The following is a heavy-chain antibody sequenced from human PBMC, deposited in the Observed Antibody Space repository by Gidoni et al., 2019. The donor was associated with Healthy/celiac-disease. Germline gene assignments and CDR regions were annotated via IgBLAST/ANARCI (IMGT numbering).Heavy chain of an antibody. CDR3: ARGTTFRILYYHYGMDV. J-gene: IGHJ6*02. CDR2: INTGNGNT. D-gene: IGHD2-15*01. V-gene: IGHV1-3*04. Sequence: QVQLVQSGAEVKKPGASVKVSCKASGYTFTSYAMHWVRQAPGQRLEWMGWINTGNGNTKYSQKFQGRVTITRDTSASTAYMELSSLRSEDTAVYYCARGTTFRILYYHYGMDVWGQGTTVTVSS. CDR1: GYTFTSYA.